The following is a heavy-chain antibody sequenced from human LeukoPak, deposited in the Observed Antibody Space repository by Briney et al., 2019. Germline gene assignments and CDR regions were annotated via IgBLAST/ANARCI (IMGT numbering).Heavy chain of an antibody. D-gene: IGHD3-10*01. CDR3: ARSGWFGELSGFEYYFDY. V-gene: IGHV3-66*01. Sequence: GGSLRLSCAASGFTVSSNYMRWVRQAPGKGLEWVSVIYSGGSTYYADDVKGRFTISRANSKSTLYLQMNSLRAENTAVYYFARSGWFGELSGFEYYFDYWGQGTLVTVSS. CDR2: IYSGGST. CDR1: GFTVSSNY. J-gene: IGHJ4*02.